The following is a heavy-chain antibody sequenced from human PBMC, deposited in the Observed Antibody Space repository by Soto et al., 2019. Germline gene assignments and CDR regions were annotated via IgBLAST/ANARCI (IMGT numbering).Heavy chain of an antibody. J-gene: IGHJ2*01. CDR2: ISYDGSKK. D-gene: IGHD4-17*01. CDR1: RFTFNNFA. CDR3: AKSASYGDYPYWYFDL. Sequence: QVQLVESGGGVVQPGRSLRLSCAASRFTFNNFAMHWVRQAPGKGLEWVAVISYDGSKKYDADSVKGRFTISRDNSKNTLYLQMNSLRAEDTAVYYCAKSASYGDYPYWYFDLWGSGTLVTVSS. V-gene: IGHV3-30-3*02.